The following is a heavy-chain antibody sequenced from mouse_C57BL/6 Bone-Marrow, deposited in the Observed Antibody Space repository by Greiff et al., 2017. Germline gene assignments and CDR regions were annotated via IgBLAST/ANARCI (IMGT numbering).Heavy chain of an antibody. J-gene: IGHJ1*03. CDR3: ARSLDV. CDR2: ISYDGSN. CDR1: GYSITSGYY. Sequence: EVQLQQSGPGLVKPSQSLSLTCSVTGYSITSGYYWNWIRQFPGNKLEWMGYISYDGSNNYNPSLKNRISITRDTSKNQFFLKLKSVTTEDTSTYYCARSLDVWGTGTTVTVSS. V-gene: IGHV3-6*01.